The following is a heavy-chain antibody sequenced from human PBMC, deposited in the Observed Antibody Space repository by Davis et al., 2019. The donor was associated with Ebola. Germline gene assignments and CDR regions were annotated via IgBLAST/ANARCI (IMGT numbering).Heavy chain of an antibody. D-gene: IGHD1-26*01. CDR2: IVVGSGNT. Sequence: SVQVSCKASGFTFTSSAVQWVRQARGQRLEWIGWIVVGSGNTNYAQKFQERVTITRDMSTSTAYMELSSLRSEDTAVYYCARVVVVGATRGYWFDPWGQGTLVTVSS. V-gene: IGHV1-58*01. CDR3: ARVVVVGATRGYWFDP. CDR1: GFTFTSSA. J-gene: IGHJ5*02.